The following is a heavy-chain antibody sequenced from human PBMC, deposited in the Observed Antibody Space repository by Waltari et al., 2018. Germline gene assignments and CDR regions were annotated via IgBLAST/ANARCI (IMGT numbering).Heavy chain of an antibody. V-gene: IGHV1-2*02. CDR3: ARGRYSGSYN. Sequence: QVQLVQSGAEVKKPGASVKVSCKASGYTFTGYYMHWVRQAPGQGLEWMGWINPNSGGTNYAQKVQGRVTMTRDTSISTAYMELSRLRSDDTAVYYCARGRYSGSYNWGQGTLVTVSS. J-gene: IGHJ4*02. D-gene: IGHD1-26*01. CDR2: INPNSGGT. CDR1: GYTFTGYY.